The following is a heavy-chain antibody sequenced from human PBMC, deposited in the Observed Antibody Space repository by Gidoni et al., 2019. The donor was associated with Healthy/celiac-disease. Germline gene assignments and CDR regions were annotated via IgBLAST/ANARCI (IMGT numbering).Heavy chain of an antibody. J-gene: IGHJ4*02. CDR2: IKSKTDGGTT. CDR3: TTDPITYYDILTGYYLFDY. CDR1: GFPFSNAW. Sequence: EVQLVESGGGLVKPGGSLSLSCAASGFPFSNAWISWVRQAPGKGLEWVGRIKSKTDGGTTDYAAPVKGRFTISRDDSKNTLYLQMNSLKTEDTAVYYCTTDPITYYDILTGYYLFDYWGQGTLVTVSS. D-gene: IGHD3-9*01. V-gene: IGHV3-15*01.